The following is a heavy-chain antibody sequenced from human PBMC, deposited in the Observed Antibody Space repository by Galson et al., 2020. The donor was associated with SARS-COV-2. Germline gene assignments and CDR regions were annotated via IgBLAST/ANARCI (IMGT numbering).Heavy chain of an antibody. V-gene: IGHV6-1*01. J-gene: IGHJ4*02. D-gene: IGHD6-19*01. CDR1: GDSVTSNSAA. Sequence: SETLSLTCAISGDSVTSNSAAWNWIRQAPSRGLEWLGRTYYRSKWYNDYAVSVKSRITINPDTSKNQFSLQLNSVTPEDTAVYYCARESYSGGWYEAKDKYFGCWGQGTLVTFSS. CDR2: TYYRSKWYN. CDR3: ARESYSGGWYEAKDKYFGC.